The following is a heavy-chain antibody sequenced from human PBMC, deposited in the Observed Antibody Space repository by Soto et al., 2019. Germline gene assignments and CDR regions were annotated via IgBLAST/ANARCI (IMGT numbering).Heavy chain of an antibody. J-gene: IGHJ5*02. CDR1: GGSISSSNYY. D-gene: IGHD1-26*01. CDR2: IYYSGST. V-gene: IGHV4-39*02. CDR3: ATQEVGGSYVYTFDP. Sequence: QLQLQESGPGLVKPSETLSLTCTVSGGSISSSNYYWGWIRQPPGKGLEWIGSIYYSGSTYYNPSLKSRVTISVDTSKNRFSLKLSSVTAADTAVYYCATQEVGGSYVYTFDPWGQGTLVTVSS.